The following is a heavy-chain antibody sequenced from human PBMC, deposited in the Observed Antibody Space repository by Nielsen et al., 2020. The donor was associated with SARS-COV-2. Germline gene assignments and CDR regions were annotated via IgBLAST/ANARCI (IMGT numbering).Heavy chain of an antibody. J-gene: IGHJ6*02. Sequence: WVRQAPGQGLEWMGWISAYNGNTNYAQKLQGRVTMTTDTSTSTAYMELRSLRSDDTAVYYCARSNDILTGYYYDYYYGMDVWGQGTTVTVSS. CDR3: ARSNDILTGYYYDYYYGMDV. CDR2: ISAYNGNT. D-gene: IGHD3-9*01. V-gene: IGHV1-18*01.